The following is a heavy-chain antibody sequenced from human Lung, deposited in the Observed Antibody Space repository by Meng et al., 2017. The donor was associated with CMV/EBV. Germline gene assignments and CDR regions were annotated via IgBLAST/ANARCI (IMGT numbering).Heavy chain of an antibody. V-gene: IGHV4-4*02. Sequence: EPGAARVRLSGTLSLSLGFSGFSISSNIRWTWVRQPPGKGLEWIGDIDDSGSTNYNPSLNSRISISLDKSKNHFSLKVNSVTAADTAVYYCARGKQDAWELLAYWGQGALVTVSS. J-gene: IGHJ4*02. D-gene: IGHD1-26*01. CDR3: ARGKQDAWELLAY. CDR2: IDDSGST. CDR1: GFSISSNIR.